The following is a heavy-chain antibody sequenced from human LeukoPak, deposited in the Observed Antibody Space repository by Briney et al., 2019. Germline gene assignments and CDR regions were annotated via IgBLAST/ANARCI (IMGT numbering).Heavy chain of an antibody. V-gene: IGHV3-23*01. J-gene: IGHJ6*02. Sequence: GGSLRLSCAASGFTFSSYVMTWVRQAPGKGLEWVSGISGSGGNTYYADSVKGRFTISRDNSKNTLYLQMNSLRAEDTAVYYCARGDSYGYDYYYGMDVWGQGTTVTVSS. D-gene: IGHD5-18*01. CDR3: ARGDSYGYDYYYGMDV. CDR1: GFTFSSYV. CDR2: ISGSGGNT.